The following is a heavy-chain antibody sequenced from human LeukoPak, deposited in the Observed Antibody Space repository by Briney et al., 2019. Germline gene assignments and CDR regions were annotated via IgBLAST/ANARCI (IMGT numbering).Heavy chain of an antibody. CDR2: FDPEDGET. CDR1: GYTLTELS. V-gene: IGHV1-24*01. J-gene: IGHJ4*02. CDR3: ATSKGKWELLFDY. Sequence: ASVKVSCTVSGYTLTELSMHWVRQAPGKGLEWMGGFDPEDGETIYAQKFQGRVTMTEDTSTDTAYMELSSLRSEDTAVYYCATSKGKWELLFDYWGQGTLVTVSS. D-gene: IGHD1-26*01.